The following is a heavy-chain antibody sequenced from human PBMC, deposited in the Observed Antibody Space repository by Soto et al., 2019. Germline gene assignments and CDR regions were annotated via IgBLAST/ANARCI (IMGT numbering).Heavy chain of an antibody. CDR2: SDNSGST. CDR3: ARGRRSSGRHDAFDI. Sequence: SETLSLTCTVSGGSISSGGYYWSWIRQHPGKGLEWIGYSDNSGSTHYNLSLKSRVTISVDTSKNHFSLKLSSVTAADTAVYYCARGRRSSGRHDAFDIWGQGTMVTV. CDR1: GGSISSGGYY. V-gene: IGHV4-31*03. D-gene: IGHD3-22*01. J-gene: IGHJ3*02.